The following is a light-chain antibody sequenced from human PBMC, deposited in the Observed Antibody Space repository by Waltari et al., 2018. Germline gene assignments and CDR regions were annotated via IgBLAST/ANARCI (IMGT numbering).Light chain of an antibody. CDR3: SAWDSNLSAYV. V-gene: IGLV10-54*04. Sequence: QAGLTQPPSVPKGLRQTATLTCAGNINNSGNQGAASLQQHPGRPPKVLSYRNNNRPSGISEGFSASRSGNTASLTITGLQPEDEADYYCSAWDSNLSAYVFGTGTKVTVL. CDR1: INNSGNQG. J-gene: IGLJ1*01. CDR2: RNN.